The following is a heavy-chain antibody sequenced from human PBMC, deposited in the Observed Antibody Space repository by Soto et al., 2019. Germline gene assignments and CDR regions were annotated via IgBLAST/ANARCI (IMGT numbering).Heavy chain of an antibody. Sequence: GASVKVSSKATGYTFTSYYLHWVRQAPGQGLEWMGIINPSGRSTSHAQECPGRDTLTRDPATSTVYMELSSLRSEDTAVYFCFFFQAEDGIRDVRSVSAFLLNRSSDL. D-gene: IGHD3-10*02. CDR3: FFFQAEDGIRDVRSVSAFLLNRSSDL. CDR2: INPSGRST. J-gene: IGHJ2*01. V-gene: IGHV1-46*01. CDR1: GYTFTSYY.